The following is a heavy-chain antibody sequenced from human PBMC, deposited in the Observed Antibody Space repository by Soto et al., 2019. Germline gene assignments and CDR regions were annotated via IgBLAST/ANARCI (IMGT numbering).Heavy chain of an antibody. V-gene: IGHV6-1*01. D-gene: IGHD2-2*01. Sequence: PSQTLSLTCAISGDSVSSNSAAWNWIRQSPSRGLEWLGRTYYRSKWYNDYAVSVKSRITINPDTSKNQFSLQLNSVTPEDTAVYYCARDIVLVPAARSMSTLYYYYYYGMDVWGQGTTVTVSS. J-gene: IGHJ6*02. CDR2: TYYRSKWYN. CDR1: GDSVSSNSAA. CDR3: ARDIVLVPAARSMSTLYYYYYYGMDV.